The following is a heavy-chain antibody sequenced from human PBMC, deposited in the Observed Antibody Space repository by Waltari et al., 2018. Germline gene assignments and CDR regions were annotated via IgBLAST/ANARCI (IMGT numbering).Heavy chain of an antibody. Sequence: QVQLVQSGAEVKKPGASVKVSCKVSGYTLTELSMHWVRQAPGKGLEWMGGFDPKVGETVDAQKFQGRVTMAEETSTDTAYMELGSLRSEDTAVYYCATLFLSGSYFQYFQHWGQGTLVTVSS. J-gene: IGHJ1*01. CDR2: FDPKVGET. CDR3: ATLFLSGSYFQYFQH. CDR1: GYTLTELS. D-gene: IGHD1-26*01. V-gene: IGHV1-24*01.